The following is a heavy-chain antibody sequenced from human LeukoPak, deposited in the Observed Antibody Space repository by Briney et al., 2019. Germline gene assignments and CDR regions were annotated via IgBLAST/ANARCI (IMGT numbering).Heavy chain of an antibody. CDR1: GFTFYDYA. CDR2: ISWDGGST. J-gene: IGHJ3*02. Sequence: GGSLRLSCAASGFTFYDYAMHWVRQAPGKGLEWVSLISWDGGSTYYADSVKGRFTISRDNSKNSLYLQMNSLRAEDTALYYCAKEFCSGGSCYSGAFDIWGQGTMVTVSS. CDR3: AKEFCSGGSCYSGAFDI. V-gene: IGHV3-43D*03. D-gene: IGHD2-15*01.